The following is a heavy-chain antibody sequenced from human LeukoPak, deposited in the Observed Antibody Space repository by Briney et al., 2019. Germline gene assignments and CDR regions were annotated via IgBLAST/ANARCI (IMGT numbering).Heavy chain of an antibody. D-gene: IGHD4-23*01. V-gene: IGHV3-11*05. J-gene: IGHJ4*02. CDR3: ARGDYGGDYFDY. Sequence: PGGSLRLSCEVSGFTFSDHYMSWIRQAPGKRLEWVLYISSGSTYTNYADSVEGRFTISRDNAKNSLYLQMNSLRAEDTAVYYCARGDYGGDYFDYWGQGTLVTVSS. CDR1: GFTFSDHY. CDR2: ISSGSTYT.